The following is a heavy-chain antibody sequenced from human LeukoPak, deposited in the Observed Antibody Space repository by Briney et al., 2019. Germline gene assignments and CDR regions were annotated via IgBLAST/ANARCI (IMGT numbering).Heavy chain of an antibody. D-gene: IGHD7-27*01. J-gene: IGHJ4*02. Sequence: PSETLSLTCTVSGGSISSYYWSWIRLPPGKGLEWIGYIYYSGSTNYNPSLKSRVTISVDTSKNQFSLKLSSVTAADTAVYYCASGGNNWGSPLYYFDYWGQGTLVTVSS. CDR3: ASGGNNWGSPLYYFDY. V-gene: IGHV4-59*01. CDR1: GGSISSYY. CDR2: IYYSGST.